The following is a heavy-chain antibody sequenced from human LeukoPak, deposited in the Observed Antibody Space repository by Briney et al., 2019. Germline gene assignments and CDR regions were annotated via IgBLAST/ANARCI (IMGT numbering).Heavy chain of an antibody. CDR1: GFTLNNYA. CDR3: ATFCSGGDCYSFAP. D-gene: IGHD2-15*01. J-gene: IGHJ5*02. Sequence: GGSLRLSCAASGFTLNNYAMTWVRQAPGKGLEWVSTIIGSGGNTDYADSVKGRFTISRDNSKDTLFLQMDSLRVEDTAVYYCATFCSGGDCYSFAPWGQGTLVTVSS. V-gene: IGHV3-23*01. CDR2: IIGSGGNT.